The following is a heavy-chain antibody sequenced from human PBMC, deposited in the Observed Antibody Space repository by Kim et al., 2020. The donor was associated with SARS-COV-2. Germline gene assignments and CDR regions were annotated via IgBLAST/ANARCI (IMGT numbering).Heavy chain of an antibody. Sequence: SETLSLTCAVYGGSFSGHHWSWIRQPPGKGLEWIGEIHQGGSAKYSPSLKSRVTISVDTSKNQFSLKLSSVTAADTGFYYCARGRAGVVPAPIRGIGPHYDYFIMDVWGQGTTVTVSS. V-gene: IGHV4-34*01. D-gene: IGHD2-2*02. J-gene: IGHJ6*02. CDR3: ARGRAGVVPAPIRGIGPHYDYFIMDV. CDR2: IHQGGSA. CDR1: GGSFSGHH.